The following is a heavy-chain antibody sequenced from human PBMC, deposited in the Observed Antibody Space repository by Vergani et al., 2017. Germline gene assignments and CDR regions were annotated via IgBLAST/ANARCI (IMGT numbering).Heavy chain of an antibody. Sequence: QVQLVQSGAEVKKPGSSVKVSCKASGGTFSSYAISWVRQAPGQGLEWMGRIITILGIANYAQKFQGRVTITADKSTSTAYMELSSLRSEDTAVYYCARGGYSSGWYDAFDIWGQGTMVTVSS. V-gene: IGHV1-69*04. J-gene: IGHJ3*02. CDR1: GGTFSSYA. D-gene: IGHD6-19*01. CDR2: IITILGIA. CDR3: ARGGYSSGWYDAFDI.